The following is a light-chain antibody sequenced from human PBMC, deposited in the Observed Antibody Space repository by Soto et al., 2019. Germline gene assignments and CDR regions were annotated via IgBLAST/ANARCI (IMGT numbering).Light chain of an antibody. Sequence: EFVLTQSPGTLSLSPGERATLSCRASQSVDSRYLAWYQHTPGRAPRLLIYGASTRATGIPDRFSGSGSGTDFTLTISRLEPEDFAVYYCQQYGSSSYTFGQGTRLEIK. CDR2: GAS. CDR3: QQYGSSSYT. V-gene: IGKV3-20*01. J-gene: IGKJ2*01. CDR1: QSVDSRY.